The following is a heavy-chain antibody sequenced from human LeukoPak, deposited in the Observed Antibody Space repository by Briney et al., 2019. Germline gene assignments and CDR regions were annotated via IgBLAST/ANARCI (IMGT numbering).Heavy chain of an antibody. CDR3: AELGITMIGGV. D-gene: IGHD3-10*02. J-gene: IGHJ6*04. CDR2: IRSYSSYR. V-gene: IGHV3-21*01. Sequence: GGSLRLSCAASGFTFDTYNFNWVRQAPGKGLEWVATIRSYSSYRHYGDSVKGRFTISRDDAERSVYLQMDNVRVEDTAVYYCAELGITMIGGVWGKGTTVTISS. CDR1: GFTFDTYN.